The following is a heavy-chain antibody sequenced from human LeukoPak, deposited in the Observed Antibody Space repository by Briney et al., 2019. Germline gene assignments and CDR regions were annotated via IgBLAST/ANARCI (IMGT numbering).Heavy chain of an antibody. D-gene: IGHD2-15*01. J-gene: IGHJ6*02. CDR2: MNPNSGNT. CDR3: ARGRRGRVLYYYGMDV. V-gene: IGHV1-8*01. Sequence: GASVKVSCKASGYTFTSYDINWVRQATGQGLEWMGWMNPNSGNTGYAQKFQGRVTMTRNTSISTAYMELSSLRSEDTAVYYCARGRRGRVLYYYGMDVWGQGTTVTVSS. CDR1: GYTFTSYD.